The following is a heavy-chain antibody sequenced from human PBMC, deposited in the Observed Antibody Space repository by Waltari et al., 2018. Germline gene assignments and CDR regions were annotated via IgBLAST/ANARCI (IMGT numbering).Heavy chain of an antibody. CDR2: INTVTGKT. J-gene: IGHJ4*02. CDR3: AREPLLLDY. Sequence: QVQLVQSGAEVKEPGASVKVSCKASGYTFSYYDINWVRRASGQGLEWMGWINTVTGKTDYAQKFQGRVTMSTDTSTSTVHMELWSLRSDDTAVYYCAREPLLLDYWGQGTLVTVSS. V-gene: IGHV1-18*01. CDR1: GYTFSYYD.